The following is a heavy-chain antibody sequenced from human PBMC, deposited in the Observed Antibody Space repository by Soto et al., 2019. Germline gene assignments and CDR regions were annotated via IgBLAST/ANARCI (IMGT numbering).Heavy chain of an antibody. CDR3: AREVPAAIRLGWFDT. V-gene: IGHV4-39*01. J-gene: IGHJ5*02. CDR2: IYYSGST. CDR1: GFSISRSTYY. D-gene: IGHD2-2*02. Sequence: XETLSLTCHVAGFSISRSTYYWGWLRQPPGKGLEWFGSIYYSGSTYYRPSLKSRVTISVDTSKNQFSLKLSSVTASDTAVYYCAREVPAAIRLGWFDTWGQGPLVTFS.